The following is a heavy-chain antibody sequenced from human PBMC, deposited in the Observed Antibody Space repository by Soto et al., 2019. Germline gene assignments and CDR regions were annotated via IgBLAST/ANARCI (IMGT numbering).Heavy chain of an antibody. V-gene: IGHV3-9*01. J-gene: IGHJ3*02. CDR1: GFTFDDYA. CDR3: AKDIFPTTVVTGFDI. Sequence: PGGSLRLSCAASGFTFDDYAMHWVRQAPGKGLEWVSGISWNSGSIGYADSVKGRFTISRDNAKNSLYLQMNSLRAEDTALYYCAKDIFPTTVVTGFDIWGQGTMVTVSS. CDR2: ISWNSGSI. D-gene: IGHD4-17*01.